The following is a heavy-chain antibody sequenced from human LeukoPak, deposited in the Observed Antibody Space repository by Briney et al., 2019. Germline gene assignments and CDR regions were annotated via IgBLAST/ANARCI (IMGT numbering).Heavy chain of an antibody. V-gene: IGHV1-18*01. CDR1: GYTFTRYG. CDR2: ISAYNGIT. CDR3: ARGTYDSSGYNCDQ. Sequence: ASVKVSCKASGYTFTRYGISSVRQAPGQGLEWRGWISAYNGITNYAPTLQGRVAMTTDTPTSTAYMELRSLRSDDTAVYYCARGTYDSSGYNCDQWGQGTLVSVPS. D-gene: IGHD3-22*01. J-gene: IGHJ4*02.